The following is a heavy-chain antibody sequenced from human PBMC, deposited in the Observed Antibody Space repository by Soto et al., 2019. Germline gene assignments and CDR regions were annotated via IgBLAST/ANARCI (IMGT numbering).Heavy chain of an antibody. CDR3: ARNSWNAPPAFDF. Sequence: PSLTLSLTCVISGNNVSTNSAGWNWIRQSPSRGLEWLGRTYYRSKWNNDYAASVKGRINVNPDTSKNQFSLHLNSVTPEDTGVYYCARNSWNAPPAFDFWGQGIQVTVS. J-gene: IGHJ4*02. V-gene: IGHV6-1*01. D-gene: IGHD1-1*01. CDR1: GNNVSTNSAG. CDR2: TYYRSKWNN.